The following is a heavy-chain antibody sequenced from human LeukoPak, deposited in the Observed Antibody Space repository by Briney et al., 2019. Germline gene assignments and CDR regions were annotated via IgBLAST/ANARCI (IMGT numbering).Heavy chain of an antibody. CDR3: AKDVKTTVTTYLHY. Sequence: GGSLRLSCAASGFTFSSYSMNWVRQAPGKGLEWVSYISSNSNLIYYADSVKGRFTISRDNSKNTLYLQMNSLRAEDTAVYYCAKDVKTTVTTYLHYWGQGTLVTVSS. J-gene: IGHJ4*02. D-gene: IGHD4-17*01. V-gene: IGHV3-48*01. CDR1: GFTFSSYS. CDR2: ISSNSNLI.